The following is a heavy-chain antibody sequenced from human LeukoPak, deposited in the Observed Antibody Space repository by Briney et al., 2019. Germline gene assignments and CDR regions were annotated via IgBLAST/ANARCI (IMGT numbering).Heavy chain of an antibody. D-gene: IGHD2-2*01. J-gene: IGHJ5*02. V-gene: IGHV4-4*07. CDR3: ARDYACGSTNCGSWFDP. Sequence: SETLSLTCTVSGGSISSYSWSWIRQPAGKGLEWIGRFYTSGSTNYNPSLKSRVPMSVDTSKNQFSLKLSSETAADTAMYYCARDYACGSTNCGSWFDPWGQGTLVSVSS. CDR2: FYTSGST. CDR1: GGSISSYS.